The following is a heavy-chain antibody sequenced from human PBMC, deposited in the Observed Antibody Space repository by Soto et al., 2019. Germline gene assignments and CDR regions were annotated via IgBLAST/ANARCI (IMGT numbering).Heavy chain of an antibody. CDR3: IIVVVPAAIGTDFDY. V-gene: IGHV1-46*01. CDR1: GYTFTSYY. J-gene: IGHJ4*02. CDR2: INPSGGST. D-gene: IGHD2-2*01. Sequence: ASVKVSCKASGYTFTSYYMHWVRQAPGQGLEWMGIINPSGGSTSYAQKFQGRVTMTRDTSTSTVYMELSSLRSEDTAGYYCIIVVVPAAIGTDFDYWGQGTLVTVSS.